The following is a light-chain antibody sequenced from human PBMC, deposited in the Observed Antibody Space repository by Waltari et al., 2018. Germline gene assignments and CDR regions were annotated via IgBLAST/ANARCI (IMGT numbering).Light chain of an antibody. Sequence: EIVLTQSPGTMSLSLGERAPASCRASQSVSRALAWYQQKPGQAPRPLIYGASTRATGIPDRFSGSGSGTDFSLTISRLEPDDFAVYYCQHYLRLPVTFGQGTTVEI. CDR2: GAS. CDR3: QHYLRLPVT. V-gene: IGKV3-20*01. CDR1: QSVSRA. J-gene: IGKJ1*01.